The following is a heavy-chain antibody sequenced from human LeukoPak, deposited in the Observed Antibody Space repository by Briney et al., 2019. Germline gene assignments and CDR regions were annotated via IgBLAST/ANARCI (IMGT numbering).Heavy chain of an antibody. CDR3: ARRMVATSYFYGMDV. CDR2: IIPIFGTA. CDR1: GGTFSSYG. D-gene: IGHD5-12*01. V-gene: IGHV1-69*13. J-gene: IGHJ6*02. Sequence: SVKVSCRASGGTFSSYGISWVRQAPGQGLEWMGGIIPIFGTANYAQKFQGRVTITADESTSTAYMELSSLRSEDTAVYYCARRMVATSYFYGMDVWGQGTTVTVSS.